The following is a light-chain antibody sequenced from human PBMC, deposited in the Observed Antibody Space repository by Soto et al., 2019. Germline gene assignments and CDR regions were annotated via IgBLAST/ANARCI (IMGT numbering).Light chain of an antibody. J-gene: IGKJ3*01. CDR1: QTISSW. V-gene: IGKV1-5*03. Sequence: DIQMTQSPSTLSGSVGDRFTITCRASQTISSWLAWYQQKPGKAPKLLIYKASTLKSGVPSRFSGSGSGTEFTLTISRLEPEDFAVYYCQQYGSSPFIFGPGTKVDIK. CDR2: KAS. CDR3: QQYGSSPFI.